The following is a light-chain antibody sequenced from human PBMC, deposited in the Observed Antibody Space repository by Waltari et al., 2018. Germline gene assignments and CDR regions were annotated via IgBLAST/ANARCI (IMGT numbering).Light chain of an antibody. CDR1: QDITNF. J-gene: IGKJ4*01. CDR3: QQYDELPRT. Sequence: DIQMTQSPSALSASVGDSVTITCQASQDITNFLNWYQHKPGKAPKLLIYDASNLEVGVSSKCSASGSETHFTFTISNLQPEDFATYFCQQYDELPRTVGGGTRVEVE. V-gene: IGKV1-33*01. CDR2: DAS.